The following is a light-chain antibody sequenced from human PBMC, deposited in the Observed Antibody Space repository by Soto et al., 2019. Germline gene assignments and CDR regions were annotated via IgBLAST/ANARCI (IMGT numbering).Light chain of an antibody. CDR3: QQYNNWPRT. CDR2: GAS. Sequence: EIVMTQSPATLSVSPGERATLSCRASRSVSTNLAWYQQKPGQAPRLLIYGASARATGIPARFSGSGSGTEFTLTISSLQSEDFALYYCQQYNNWPRTFGQGTKVDIK. V-gene: IGKV3-15*01. J-gene: IGKJ1*01. CDR1: RSVSTN.